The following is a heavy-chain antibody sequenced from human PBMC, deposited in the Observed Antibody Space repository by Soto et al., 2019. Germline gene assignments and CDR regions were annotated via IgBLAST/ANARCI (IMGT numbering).Heavy chain of an antibody. J-gene: IGHJ6*02. V-gene: IGHV4-30-4*01. CDR2: IYYSGST. CDR3: ARETAVEHYYYGMDV. CDR1: GGSISSGDYS. Sequence: QVQLQESGPGLVKPSPTLSLTCTVSGGSISSGDYSWSWIRQPPGKALEWIGYIYYSGSTYYNPYLKSRVTISVDTSMNQFSLKLSSVTAADTAVYYCARETAVEHYYYGMDVWGQGTTVTVSS.